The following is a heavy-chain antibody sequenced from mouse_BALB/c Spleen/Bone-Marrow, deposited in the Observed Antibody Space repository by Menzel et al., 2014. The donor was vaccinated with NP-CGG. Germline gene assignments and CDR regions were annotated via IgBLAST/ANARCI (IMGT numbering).Heavy chain of an antibody. CDR1: GFSFSNYG. V-gene: IGHV5-9-2*01. D-gene: IGHD2-4*01. Sequence: LQQSGGGLVKSGGSLKLSCAASGFSFSNYGMSWVRQTPEKRLEWVATISGDGRYTFYSDSVKGRFTISRDNAKNNLSPQLSSLRSEDTALYYCARHTYYDQTEVSFVYWGQGTLVTVSA. CDR3: ARHTYYDQTEVSFVY. J-gene: IGHJ3*01. CDR2: ISGDGRYT.